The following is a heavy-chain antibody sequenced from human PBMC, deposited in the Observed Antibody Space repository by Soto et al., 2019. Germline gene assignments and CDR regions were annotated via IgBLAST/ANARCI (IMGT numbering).Heavy chain of an antibody. CDR1: GFTFSSYS. V-gene: IGHV3-21*01. J-gene: IGHJ3*02. CDR3: ARVLVGASGDAFAI. Sequence: EVQLVESGGGLVKPGGSLRLSCAASGFTFSSYSMNWVRQAPGKGLEWVSSISSSSSYIYYADSVKGRFTISRDNAKNSLYLQMNSLRAEDTAVYYCARVLVGASGDAFAIWGQGTMVTVSS. D-gene: IGHD1-26*01. CDR2: ISSSSSYI.